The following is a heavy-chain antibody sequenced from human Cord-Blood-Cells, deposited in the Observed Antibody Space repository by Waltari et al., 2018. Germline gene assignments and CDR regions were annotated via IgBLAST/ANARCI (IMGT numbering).Heavy chain of an antibody. Sequence: QVQLVQSGAEVKKPGASVKVSCKASGYTFTSYHMHWVRQAPGQGLEWMGIINPSGGSTSYAQKFQGRVTMTRDTSTSTVYMELSSLRSEDTAVYYCAREAGAATALDYWGQGTLVTVSS. J-gene: IGHJ4*02. CDR3: AREAGAATALDY. D-gene: IGHD1-26*01. CDR1: GYTFTSYH. V-gene: IGHV1-46*01. CDR2: INPSGGST.